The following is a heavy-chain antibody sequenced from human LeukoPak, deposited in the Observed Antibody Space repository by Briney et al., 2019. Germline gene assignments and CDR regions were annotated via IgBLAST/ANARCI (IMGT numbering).Heavy chain of an antibody. V-gene: IGHV3-23*01. CDR3: AKLGRETTYYYDSSGYYLSGYYYYGMDV. CDR1: GFTFSSYS. J-gene: IGHJ6*02. Sequence: GGSLRLSCAASGFTFSSYSMNWVRQAPGKGLEWVSAISGSGGSTYYADSVKGRFTISRDNSKNTLYLQMNSLRAEDTAVYYCAKLGRETTYYYDSSGYYLSGYYYYGMDVWGQGTTVTVSS. D-gene: IGHD3-22*01. CDR2: ISGSGGST.